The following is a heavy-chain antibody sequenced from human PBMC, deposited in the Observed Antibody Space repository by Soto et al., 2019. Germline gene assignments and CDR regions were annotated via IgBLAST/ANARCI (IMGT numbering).Heavy chain of an antibody. CDR2: ISYDGSNK. CDR3: ARGGGVRMVRGVSIMRDYYYGMDV. J-gene: IGHJ6*01. CDR1: GFTFSSYA. D-gene: IGHD3-10*01. Sequence: QVQLVESGGGVVQPGRSLRLSCAASGFTFSSYAMHWVRQAPGKGLEWVAVISYDGSNKYYADSVKGRFTISRDNSKNTLYLQMNSRRAEDTAVYYCARGGGVRMVRGVSIMRDYYYGMDVWGQGTTVTVSS. V-gene: IGHV3-30-3*01.